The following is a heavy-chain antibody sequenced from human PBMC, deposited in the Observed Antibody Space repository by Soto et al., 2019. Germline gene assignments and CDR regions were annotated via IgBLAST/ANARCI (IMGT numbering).Heavy chain of an antibody. Sequence: GGSLRLSCAASGFTLSSYGMHWVRQAPGKGLEWVAVISYDGSNKYYADSVKGRFTISRDNSKNTLYLQMNSLRAEDTAVYYCAKVNTMIVVVSLYYYGMDVWGQGTTVTVSS. CDR1: GFTLSSYG. J-gene: IGHJ6*02. D-gene: IGHD3-22*01. CDR2: ISYDGSNK. CDR3: AKVNTMIVVVSLYYYGMDV. V-gene: IGHV3-30*18.